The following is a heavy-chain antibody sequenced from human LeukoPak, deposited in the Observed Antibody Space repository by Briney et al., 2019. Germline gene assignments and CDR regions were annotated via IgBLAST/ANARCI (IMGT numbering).Heavy chain of an antibody. V-gene: IGHV3-53*01. CDR1: GLTVSTNH. CDR3: TKSGPPDPY. CDR2: IYSGAGT. Sequence: GGPLRLSCAASGLTVSTNHMSWVRQAPGEGLEWVSVIYSGAGTNYADSVKGRFTISRDNSKNTLYLQMNSLRAEDTAMYYCTKSGPPDPYWGQGTMVTVSS. J-gene: IGHJ3*01.